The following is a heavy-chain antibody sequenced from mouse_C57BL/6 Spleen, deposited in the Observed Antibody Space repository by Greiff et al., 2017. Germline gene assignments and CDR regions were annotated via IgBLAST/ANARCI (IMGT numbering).Heavy chain of an antibody. V-gene: IGHV2-2*01. J-gene: IGHJ4*01. CDR3: ARNWGFTTVVANYAMDY. D-gene: IGHD1-1*01. CDR1: GFSLTSYG. Sequence: QVQLKESGPGLVQPSQSLSITCTVSGFSLTSYGVHWVRQSPGKGLEWLGVIWSGGSTDYNAAFISRLSISKDNSKSQVFFKMNSLQADDTAIYYCARNWGFTTVVANYAMDYWGQGTSVTVSS. CDR2: IWSGGST.